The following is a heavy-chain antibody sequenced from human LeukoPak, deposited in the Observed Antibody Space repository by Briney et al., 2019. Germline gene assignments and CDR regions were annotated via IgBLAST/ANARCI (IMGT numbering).Heavy chain of an antibody. J-gene: IGHJ4*02. D-gene: IGHD1-26*01. V-gene: IGHV3-23*01. CDR3: AKDRNEVGATPNY. CDR2: ISGSGTST. CDR1: GFTFNNYA. Sequence: GGSLRLSCAASGFTFNNYAMSWVRQAPGEGLEWVSTISGSGTSTYYAGSVKGRFTISRDNSKNTLYLQMNSLGAEDTALYFCAKDRNEVGATPNYWGQGTLVTVSS.